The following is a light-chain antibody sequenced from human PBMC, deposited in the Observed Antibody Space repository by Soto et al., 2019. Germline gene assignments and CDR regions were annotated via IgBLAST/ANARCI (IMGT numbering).Light chain of an antibody. CDR3: QQYGNSPFS. Sequence: EIVLTQSPGTLSLSPAERATLSCRASQSVSDNYLAWHQQRPGQAPRLLIFEASTRATAIPDRFSGSGSGTDFTLTISSLEPEDFAVYYCQQYGNSPFSFGPGTKVDVK. CDR1: QSVSDNY. V-gene: IGKV3-20*01. CDR2: EAS. J-gene: IGKJ3*01.